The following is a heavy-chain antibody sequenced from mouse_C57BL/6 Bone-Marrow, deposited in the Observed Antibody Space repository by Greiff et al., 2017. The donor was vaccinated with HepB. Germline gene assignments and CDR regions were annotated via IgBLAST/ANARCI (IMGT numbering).Heavy chain of an antibody. CDR2: ISNGGGST. D-gene: IGHD1-1*01. Sequence: EVHLVESGGGLVQPGGSLKLSCAASGFTFSDYYMYWVRQTPEKRLEWVAYISNGGGSTYYPDTVKGRFTISRDNAKNTLYLQISRLKSEDTAMYYCAIYGYAMDYWGQGTSVTVSS. V-gene: IGHV5-12*01. J-gene: IGHJ4*01. CDR3: AIYGYAMDY. CDR1: GFTFSDYY.